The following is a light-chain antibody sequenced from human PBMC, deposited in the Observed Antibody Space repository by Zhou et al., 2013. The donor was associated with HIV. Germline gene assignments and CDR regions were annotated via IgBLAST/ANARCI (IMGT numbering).Light chain of an antibody. CDR1: ESITSH. CDR3: QQYDNLWT. V-gene: IGKV1-39*01. J-gene: IGKJ1*01. Sequence: DIQLTQSPSSLSASVGDRVTISCRASESITSHLNWFQQKPGKPPNLLIYAASNLQTGVPSRFSGSGSGTDFTLTISSLQPEDVATYFCQQYDNLWTFGPGTMVDVK. CDR2: AAS.